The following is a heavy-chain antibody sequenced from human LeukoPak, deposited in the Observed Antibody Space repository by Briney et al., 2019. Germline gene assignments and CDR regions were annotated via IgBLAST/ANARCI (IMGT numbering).Heavy chain of an antibody. Sequence: PSETLSLTCTVSGYSMSSNFYWGWIRQPPGKGLEWIGKIYRSGSTYYNPSLKSRVTISLDMSKNQFSLNLTSLTAADRAVYYCARHGCGGGSCFGYWGQGTLVTVSS. CDR3: ARHGCGGGSCFGY. V-gene: IGHV4-38-2*02. D-gene: IGHD2-15*01. J-gene: IGHJ4*02. CDR1: GYSMSSNFY. CDR2: IYRSGST.